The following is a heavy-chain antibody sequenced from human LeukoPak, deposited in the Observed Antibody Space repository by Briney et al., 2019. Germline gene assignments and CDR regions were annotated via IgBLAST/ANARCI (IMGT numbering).Heavy chain of an antibody. CDR1: GFTFSSYS. D-gene: IGHD2-2*01. Sequence: PGGSLRLSCAATGFTFSSYSMNSVRQARGKGLEWVSYISSSSSTIYYADSVKGRFTISRDNAKNSLYLQMNSLRAEDTAVYYCARLHYCSSTSCSPTRFDYWGQGTLVTVSS. J-gene: IGHJ4*02. CDR3: ARLHYCSSTSCSPTRFDY. V-gene: IGHV3-48*01. CDR2: ISSSSSTI.